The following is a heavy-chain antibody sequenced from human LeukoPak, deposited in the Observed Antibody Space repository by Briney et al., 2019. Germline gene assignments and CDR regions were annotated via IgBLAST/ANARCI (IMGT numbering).Heavy chain of an antibody. D-gene: IGHD1-26*01. CDR3: AKRGRGGELPYYFDY. CDR1: GFTFSSYA. CDR2: ISGSGGST. Sequence: GGSLRLSCAASGFTFSSYAMSWVRQAPGKGLEWVSAISGSGGSTYYADSVKGRFTISRDNPKNTLYLQMNSLRAEDTAVYYCAKRGRGGELPYYFDYWGQGTLVTVSS. V-gene: IGHV3-23*01. J-gene: IGHJ4*02.